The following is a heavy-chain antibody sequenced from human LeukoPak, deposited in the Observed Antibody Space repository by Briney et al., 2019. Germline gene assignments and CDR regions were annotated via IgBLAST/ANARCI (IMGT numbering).Heavy chain of an antibody. J-gene: IGHJ4*02. D-gene: IGHD4-23*01. V-gene: IGHV4-34*01. Sequence: SETLSLTCAVYGGSFSGYYWSWTRQPPGKGLEWIGEINHSGSTNYNPSLKSRVTISVDTSKNQFSLKLSSVTAADTAVYYCARARVNDYWGQGTLVTVSS. CDR1: GGSFSGYY. CDR3: ARARVNDY. CDR2: INHSGST.